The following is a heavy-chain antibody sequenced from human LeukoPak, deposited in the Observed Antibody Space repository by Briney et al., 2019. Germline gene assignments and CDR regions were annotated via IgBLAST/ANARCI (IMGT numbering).Heavy chain of an antibody. Sequence: GGSLRLSCAASGFTVSSNYMSWVRQAPGKGLEWVSVIYSGGSTYYADSVKGRFTISRDNSKSTLYLQMNSLRAEDTAVYYCAFQCGCPADFDYWGQGTLVTVSS. V-gene: IGHV3-53*01. J-gene: IGHJ4*02. CDR3: AFQCGCPADFDY. CDR1: GFTVSSNY. D-gene: IGHD6-19*01. CDR2: IYSGGST.